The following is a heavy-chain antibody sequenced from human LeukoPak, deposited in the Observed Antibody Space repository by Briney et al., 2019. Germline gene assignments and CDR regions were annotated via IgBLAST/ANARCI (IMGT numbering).Heavy chain of an antibody. CDR3: ARLTGRDSSDWPYFHH. D-gene: IGHD6-25*01. J-gene: IGHJ1*01. CDR1: GGSISSWRYY. Sequence: PSETLSLTCTVSGGSISSWRYYWVWVRQPPGNGLEWLRNIYSRGSTCDSPSLKRRVTISVDTSKNQFSLKLTSVTAADTAVFYCARLTGRDSSDWPYFHHWGQGALVTVSS. CDR2: IYSRGST. V-gene: IGHV4-39*01.